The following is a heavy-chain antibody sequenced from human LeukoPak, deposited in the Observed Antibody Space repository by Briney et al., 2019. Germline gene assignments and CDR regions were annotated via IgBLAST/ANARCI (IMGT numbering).Heavy chain of an antibody. D-gene: IGHD1-26*01. CDR2: IYYDGSNQ. J-gene: IGHJ4*02. Sequence: GGSLRLFCVVSGLRFRNYGMHWVRQAPGKGLEWVAVIYYDGSNQYCADSVKGRFTVSRDNAKNILYLQMDSLRAEDTAVYYCATDRNSGKYYDYWGQGTLVTVSS. CDR3: ATDRNSGKYYDY. CDR1: GLRFRNYG. V-gene: IGHV3-33*01.